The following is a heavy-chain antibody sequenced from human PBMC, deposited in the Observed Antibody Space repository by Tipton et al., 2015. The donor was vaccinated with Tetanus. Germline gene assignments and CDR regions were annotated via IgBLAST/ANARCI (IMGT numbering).Heavy chain of an antibody. J-gene: IGHJ4*02. D-gene: IGHD2-15*01. CDR3: AREAGCSGGSCFSGGFDN. Sequence: SLRLSCAASGFIFSSYCIHWVRQAPGKGLEWVAVSCYDGTDKYYADSVKRRFIIARDNSKNTLYLQMYILRAEGTAVYYGAREAGCSGGSCFSGGFDNWGQGTQVTVSS. CDR1: GFIFSSYC. V-gene: IGHV3-33*01. CDR2: SCYDGTDK.